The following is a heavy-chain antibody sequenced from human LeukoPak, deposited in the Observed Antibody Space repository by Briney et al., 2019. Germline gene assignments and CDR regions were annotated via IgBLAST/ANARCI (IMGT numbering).Heavy chain of an antibody. Sequence: GGSLRLSCAASGFTFSSYWMSWVRQAPGKGLEWVANIKQDGSEKYYVDSVKGRFTISRDNAKSFLYLQMNSLRVEDTAVYHCVRQAGRAGGQWGQGTLIAVSS. CDR2: IKQDGSEK. D-gene: IGHD3-10*01. J-gene: IGHJ4*02. CDR3: VRQAGRAGGQ. V-gene: IGHV3-7*03. CDR1: GFTFSSYW.